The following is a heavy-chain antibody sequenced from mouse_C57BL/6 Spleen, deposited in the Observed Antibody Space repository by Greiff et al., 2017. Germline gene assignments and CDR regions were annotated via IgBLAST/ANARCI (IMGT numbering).Heavy chain of an antibody. V-gene: IGHV5-9*01. CDR2: ISGGGGNT. CDR1: GFTFSSYT. J-gene: IGHJ2*01. Sequence: EVKLEESGGGLVKPGGSLKPSCAASGFTFSSYTMSWVRQTPEKRLEWVATISGGGGNTYYPDSVKGRFTISRDNAKNTLYLQMSSLRSEDTALYYCARLNYYGSSYGYWGQGTTRTVSS. D-gene: IGHD1-1*01. CDR3: ARLNYYGSSYGY.